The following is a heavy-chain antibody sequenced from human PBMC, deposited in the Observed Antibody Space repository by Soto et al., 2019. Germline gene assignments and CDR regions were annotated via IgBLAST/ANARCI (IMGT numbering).Heavy chain of an antibody. CDR3: ARGRYGDYVIDY. CDR1: GGSFSGYY. CDR2: INHSGST. V-gene: IGHV4-34*01. Sequence: PSETLSLTCAVYGGSFSGYYWSWIRQPPGKGLEWIGEINHSGSTNYNPSLKSRVTISVDTSKNQFSLKLSSVTAADTAVYYCARGRYGDYVIDYWGQGTLVTSPQ. J-gene: IGHJ4*02. D-gene: IGHD4-17*01.